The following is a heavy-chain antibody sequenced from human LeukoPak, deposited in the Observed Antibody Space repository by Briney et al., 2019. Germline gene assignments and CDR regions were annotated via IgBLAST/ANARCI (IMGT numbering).Heavy chain of an antibody. J-gene: IGHJ4*02. CDR2: ISSSGGST. D-gene: IGHD7-27*01. CDR1: GFTYSSYA. CDR3: AKGESNWDYYFDY. V-gene: IGHV3-23*01. Sequence: PGGSLRLSCAASGFTYSSYAMSRVRQAPGRGLEWVSAISSSGGSTYYADSVKGRFTISRDNSKNTLFLQMNSLRAEDTAVYYCAKGESNWDYYFDYWGQGALVTVSS.